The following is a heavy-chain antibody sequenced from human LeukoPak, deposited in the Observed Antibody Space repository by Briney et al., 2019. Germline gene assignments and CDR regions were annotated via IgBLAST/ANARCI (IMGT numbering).Heavy chain of an antibody. CDR2: IYPGDSDT. CDR3: ARHGVQIVGATGTAFDI. CDR1: GYSFTSYW. Sequence: GESLKISSKGSGYSFTSYWIGWVRQMPGKGLEWMGIIYPGDSDTRYSPSFQGQVTISADKSISTAYLQWSSLKASDTAMYYCARHGVQIVGATGTAFDIWGQGTMVTVSS. J-gene: IGHJ3*02. V-gene: IGHV5-51*01. D-gene: IGHD1-26*01.